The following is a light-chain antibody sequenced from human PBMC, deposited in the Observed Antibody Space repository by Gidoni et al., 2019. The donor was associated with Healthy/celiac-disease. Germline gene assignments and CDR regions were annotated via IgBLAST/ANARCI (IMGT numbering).Light chain of an antibody. CDR1: QSVSSY. CDR3: QQRSNWLFT. J-gene: IGKJ3*01. CDR2: DAS. Sequence: EIVLTQSPATLSLSPGARATLSCRASQSVSSYLAWYQQKPGQAPRLLIYDASNRATGIPARFSGSGSGTDFTLTTSSLEPEDFAVYYCQQRSNWLFTFGPGTKVDIK. V-gene: IGKV3-11*01.